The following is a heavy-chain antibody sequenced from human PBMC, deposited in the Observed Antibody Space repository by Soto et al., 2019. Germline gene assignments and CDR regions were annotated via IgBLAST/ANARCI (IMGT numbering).Heavy chain of an antibody. Sequence: QLHLVQSGAVVKKPGASVTVSCSASGYPVTAYYMHWVRQAPGRGLEWMGGINPTTGAAKYTQTFPGRGTEARDTSTSTVFMELSGLTSEDTTVFYWARGGGVGVAGSAAFDMWGQGTLVTVSS. CDR1: GYPVTAYY. V-gene: IGHV1-2*02. D-gene: IGHD3-3*01. CDR2: INPTTGAA. J-gene: IGHJ3*02. CDR3: ARGGGVGVAGSAAFDM.